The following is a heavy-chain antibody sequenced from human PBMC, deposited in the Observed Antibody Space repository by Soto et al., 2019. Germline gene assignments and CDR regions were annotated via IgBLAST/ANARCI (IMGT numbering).Heavy chain of an antibody. Sequence: PGGSLRLSCAASGFTFSSYAMHWVRQAPGKGLEWVAVISYDGSNKYYADSVKGRFTISRDDSKNTLYLQMNSLRAEDTAVYYCARGVGYSRSPYNWFDHWGQGTLVTVSS. CDR2: ISYDGSNK. D-gene: IGHD6-13*01. CDR3: ARGVGYSRSPYNWFDH. V-gene: IGHV3-30-3*01. CDR1: GFTFSSYA. J-gene: IGHJ5*02.